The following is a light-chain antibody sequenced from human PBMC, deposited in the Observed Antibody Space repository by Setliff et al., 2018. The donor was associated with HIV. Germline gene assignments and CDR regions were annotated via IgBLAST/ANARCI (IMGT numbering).Light chain of an antibody. J-gene: IGLJ1*01. CDR1: SSDVGSSNR. CDR3: SSFSTISTQI. Sequence: QSALTQPPSVSGSPGQSVTISCTGTSSDVGSSNRVSWYQQPPGTAPRLMIYEVSSRPSGVPDRFSGSKSGNTASLTISGLQAEDEADYYCSSFSTISTQIFGGGTKVTV. V-gene: IGLV2-18*02. CDR2: EVS.